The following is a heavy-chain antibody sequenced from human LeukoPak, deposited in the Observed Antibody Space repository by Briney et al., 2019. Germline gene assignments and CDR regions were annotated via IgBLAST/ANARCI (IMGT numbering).Heavy chain of an antibody. Sequence: ASVKVSCKASGYTFTDYYIHWVRQAPGQGLEWMGWINPKNGASKYAQRFQGRVTMTRDTSTSTAIMEVSRQKSDHTAGDTAMFVCARAQTPGGRYFDVDYWGQGTLVTVSS. CDR1: GYTFTDYY. D-gene: IGHD3-9*01. CDR2: INPKNGAS. V-gene: IGHV1-2*02. J-gene: IGHJ4*02. CDR3: MFVCARAQTPGGRYFDVDY.